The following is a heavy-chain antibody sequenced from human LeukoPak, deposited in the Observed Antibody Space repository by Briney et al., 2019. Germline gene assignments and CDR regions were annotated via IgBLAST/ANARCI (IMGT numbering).Heavy chain of an antibody. J-gene: IGHJ4*02. CDR2: INHSGST. V-gene: IGHV4-34*01. D-gene: IGHD6-13*01. CDR1: GGSFNGYY. CDR3: ARVGRGIAAAADY. Sequence: SETLSLTCAVYGGSFNGYYWSWIRQPPGKGLEWIGEINHSGSTNYNPSLKSRVTISVDTSKNQFSLKLSSVTAADTAVYYCARVGRGIAAAADYWGQGTLVTVSS.